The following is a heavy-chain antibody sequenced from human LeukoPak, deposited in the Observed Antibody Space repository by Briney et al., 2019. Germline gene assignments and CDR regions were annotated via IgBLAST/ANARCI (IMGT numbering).Heavy chain of an antibody. CDR2: IIPILGIA. CDR3: ARDRIPAAGYFDY. CDR1: GGTFSSSA. J-gene: IGHJ4*02. V-gene: IGHV1-69*04. D-gene: IGHD6-13*01. Sequence: SVKVSCKASGGTFSSSAISWVRQAPGQGLEWMGRIIPILGIANYAQKFQGRVTITADKSTSTAYMELSSLRSEDTAVYYCARDRIPAAGYFDYWGQGTLVTVSS.